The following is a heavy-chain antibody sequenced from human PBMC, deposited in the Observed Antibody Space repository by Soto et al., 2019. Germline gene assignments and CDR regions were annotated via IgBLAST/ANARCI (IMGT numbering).Heavy chain of an antibody. CDR2: IISIFGTA. V-gene: IGHV1-69*13. Sequence: GASVKVSCKASGGTFSSYAISWVRQAPGQGLEWMGGIISIFGTANYAQKFQGRVTITADESTSTAYMELSSLRSEDTAVYYCARSGYSYGHTTWAVAFDYWGQGTLVTVSS. CDR1: GGTFSSYA. CDR3: ARSGYSYGHTTWAVAFDY. J-gene: IGHJ4*02. D-gene: IGHD5-18*01.